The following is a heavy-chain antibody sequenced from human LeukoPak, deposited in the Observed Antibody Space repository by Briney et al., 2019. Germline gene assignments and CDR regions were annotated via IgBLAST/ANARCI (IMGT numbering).Heavy chain of an antibody. D-gene: IGHD3-10*01. CDR2: IYHSGST. J-gene: IGHJ4*02. CDR3: ARADHYYGSGSYDY. Sequence: SETLSLTCAVSGGSISSGGYSWSWIRQPPGKGLEWIGYIYHSGSTYYNPSLKSRVTISVDRSKNQFSLKLSSVTAADTAVYYCARADHYYGSGSYDYWGQGTLVTVSS. CDR1: GGSISSGGYS. V-gene: IGHV4-30-2*01.